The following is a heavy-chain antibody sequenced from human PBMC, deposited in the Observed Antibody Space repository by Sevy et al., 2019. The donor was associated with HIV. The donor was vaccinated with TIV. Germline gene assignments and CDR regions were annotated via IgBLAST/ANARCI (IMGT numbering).Heavy chain of an antibody. CDR2: ISSSSSYI. D-gene: IGHD3-22*01. CDR3: ARGGSSVGTDYYDSSGDYFDY. CDR1: GFTFSSYS. Sequence: GGSLRLSCAASGFTFSSYSMNWVRQAPGKGLEWVSSISSSSSYIYYADSVKGRFTISRDNGKNSLYLQMNSLRAEDTAVYYCARGGSSVGTDYYDSSGDYFDYWGQGTLVTVSS. V-gene: IGHV3-21*01. J-gene: IGHJ4*02.